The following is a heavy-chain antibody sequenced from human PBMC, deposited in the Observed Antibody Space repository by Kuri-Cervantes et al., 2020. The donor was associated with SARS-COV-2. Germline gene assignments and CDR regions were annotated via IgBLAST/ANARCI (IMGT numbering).Heavy chain of an antibody. Sequence: ASVKVSCKVSGYTLTELSVHWVRQAPGKGLEWMGGFDPEDGETIYAQKFQGRVTMTEDTSTDTAYMELSSLRSEDTAVYYCATTSPIVGASNWFDPWGQGTLVTVSS. CDR3: ATTSPIVGASNWFDP. CDR2: FDPEDGET. D-gene: IGHD1-26*01. J-gene: IGHJ5*02. V-gene: IGHV1-24*01. CDR1: GYTLTELS.